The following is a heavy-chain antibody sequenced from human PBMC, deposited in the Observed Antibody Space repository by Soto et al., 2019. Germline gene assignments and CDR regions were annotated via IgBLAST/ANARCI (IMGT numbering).Heavy chain of an antibody. Sequence: GGSLRLSCAASGFTFSSYAMHWVRQAPGKGLEWVAVISYDGSNKYYADSVKGRFTISRDNSKNTLYLQMNSLRAEDTAVYYCARETYYMDVWGKGTTVTVSS. CDR3: ARETYYMDV. V-gene: IGHV3-30-3*01. CDR2: ISYDGSNK. J-gene: IGHJ6*03. CDR1: GFTFSSYA.